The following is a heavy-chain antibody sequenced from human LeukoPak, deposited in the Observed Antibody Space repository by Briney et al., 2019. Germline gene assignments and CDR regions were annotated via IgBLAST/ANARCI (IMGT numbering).Heavy chain of an antibody. Sequence: ASVKVSCKVSGYTLTELSMHWVRQAPGKGLEWMGGFDPEDGETIYAQKFQGRVTMTEDTSTDTAYMELSSLRSEDTAVYYCARGRFGVVITTLYYFDYWGQGTLVTVSS. CDR3: ARGRFGVVITTLYYFDY. D-gene: IGHD3-3*01. V-gene: IGHV1-24*01. J-gene: IGHJ4*02. CDR2: FDPEDGET. CDR1: GYTLTELS.